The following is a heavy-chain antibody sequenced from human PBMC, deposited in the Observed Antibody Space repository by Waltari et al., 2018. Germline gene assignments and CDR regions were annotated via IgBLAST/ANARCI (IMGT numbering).Heavy chain of an antibody. J-gene: IGHJ4*02. CDR3: ARESAVAGTR. V-gene: IGHV4-34*01. CDR1: GGSFSGYY. D-gene: IGHD6-19*01. Sequence: QVQLQQWGAGLLKPSETLSLTCAVYGGSFSGYYWSWIRQPPGKGLEWIGEINHSGSTNYNPSLKSRVTISVDTSKNQFSLKLSSVTAADTAVYYCARESAVAGTRWGQGTLVTVSS. CDR2: INHSGST.